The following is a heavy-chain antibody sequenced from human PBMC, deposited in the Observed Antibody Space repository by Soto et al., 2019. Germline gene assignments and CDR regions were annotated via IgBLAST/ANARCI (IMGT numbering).Heavy chain of an antibody. CDR3: ARDFEITIFGVVKMYYYYGMDV. D-gene: IGHD3-3*01. CDR2: IWYDGSNK. Sequence: QVQLVESGGGVVQPGRSLRLSCAASGFTFSSYGMHWVRQAPRKGLEWVAVIWYDGSNKYYADSVKGRFTISRDNSKNTLYLQMNSLRAEDTAVYYCARDFEITIFGVVKMYYYYGMDVWGQGTTVTVSS. V-gene: IGHV3-33*01. CDR1: GFTFSSYG. J-gene: IGHJ6*02.